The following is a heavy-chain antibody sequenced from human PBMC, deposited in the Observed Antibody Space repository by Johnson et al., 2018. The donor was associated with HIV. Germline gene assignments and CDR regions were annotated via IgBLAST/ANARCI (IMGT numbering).Heavy chain of an antibody. CDR3: YGYYDAFDI. J-gene: IGHJ3*02. V-gene: IGHV3-30*02. CDR2: LRYDGSNK. D-gene: IGHD3-10*01. CDR1: GFTVSSNY. Sequence: QMLLVEYGGGLIQPGGSLRLSCAVSGFTVSSNYSSWVRRAPGKGLERVAFLRYDGSNKYYGDSGKGRFTVSRDSSKNTLFLQMTSLRVEDTAVYYCYGYYDAFDIWGQGTMVTVSS.